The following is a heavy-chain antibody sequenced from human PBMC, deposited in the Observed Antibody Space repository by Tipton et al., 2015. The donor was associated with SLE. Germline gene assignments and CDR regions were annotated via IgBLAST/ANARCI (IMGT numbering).Heavy chain of an antibody. CDR2: IKQDGSEK. CDR3: ARDLTTVTSEYFDY. D-gene: IGHD4-17*01. CDR1: GFTFSSYW. Sequence: SLRLSCAASGFTFSSYWMSWVRQAPGKGLEWVANIKQDGSEKYYVDSVKGRFTISRDNAKNSLYLQMNSLRAEDTAVYYCARDLTTVTSEYFDYWGQGTLVTVSS. J-gene: IGHJ4*02. V-gene: IGHV3-7*01.